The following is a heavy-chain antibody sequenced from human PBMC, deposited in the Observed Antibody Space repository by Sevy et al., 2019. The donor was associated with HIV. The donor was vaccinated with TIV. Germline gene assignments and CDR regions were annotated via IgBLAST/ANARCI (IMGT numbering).Heavy chain of an antibody. V-gene: IGHV3-49*03. CDR1: GFTFGDYA. Sequence: GGSLRLSCTASGFTFGDYAMSWFRQAPGKGLEWVGIIKTKTYSGTTEYAASVKGRFIISRDDSKNIAYLQMNSLKTEDTAVYYCTRDLYGSGWFYFDYWGQGTLVTVSS. CDR2: IKTKTYSGTT. CDR3: TRDLYGSGWFYFDY. J-gene: IGHJ4*02. D-gene: IGHD6-19*01.